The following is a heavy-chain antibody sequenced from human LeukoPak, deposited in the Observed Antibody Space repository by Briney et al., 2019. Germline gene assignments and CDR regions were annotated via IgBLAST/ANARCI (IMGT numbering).Heavy chain of an antibody. V-gene: IGHV1-18*01. CDR3: ARVTIPGNWFDP. J-gene: IGHJ5*02. CDR2: ISAYNGNT. CDR1: GYTFTSYD. Sequence: ASVKVSCKASGYTFTSYDINWVRQAPGQGLEWMGWISAYNGNTNYAQKLQGRVTMTTDTSTSTAYMELRSLRSDDTAVYYCARVTIPGNWFDPWGQGTLVTVSS. D-gene: IGHD2-21*01.